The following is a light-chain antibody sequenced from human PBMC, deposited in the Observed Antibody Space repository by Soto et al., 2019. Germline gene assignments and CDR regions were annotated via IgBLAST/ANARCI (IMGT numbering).Light chain of an antibody. V-gene: IGKV3-11*01. Sequence: EIVLTQSPATPSLSPGERATLSCRASQSIGSYLAWYQQKPGQAPRLLMYDASNRASGIPARFSGSGSGTDFTLTISSLEPADFAVYYCQQRSNWPSLTFGGGTKVEIK. CDR3: QQRSNWPSLT. J-gene: IGKJ4*01. CDR1: QSIGSY. CDR2: DAS.